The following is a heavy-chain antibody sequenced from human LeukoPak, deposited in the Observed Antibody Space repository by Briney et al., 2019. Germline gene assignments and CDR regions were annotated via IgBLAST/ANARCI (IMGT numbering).Heavy chain of an antibody. V-gene: IGHV3-21*01. CDR1: GFTFTGYT. J-gene: IGHJ4*02. Sequence: GGSLRLSCAASGFTFTGYTMNWVRQAPGKGLEWVSSISSSSSYIYYADSVKGRFTISGDNAKNSLYLQMNSLRAEDTAVYYCAKVSGYSSSWPYYFDYWGQGTLVTVSS. CDR3: AKVSGYSSSWPYYFDY. CDR2: ISSSSSYI. D-gene: IGHD6-13*01.